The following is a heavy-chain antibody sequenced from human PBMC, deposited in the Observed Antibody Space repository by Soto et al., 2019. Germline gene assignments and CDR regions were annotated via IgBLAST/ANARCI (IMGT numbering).Heavy chain of an antibody. CDR3: ARQLRAYGMEV. J-gene: IGHJ6*01. V-gene: IGHV5-51*01. Sequence: GAYLKISCKGFGYSFTDCWIGCVRQFPGKGLKWMGIIHPGDSDTRYSPSFQGQVTISADKSITTAYLQWSSLKASDTAMYCCARQLRAYGMEVWGQGTTVTVSS. CDR1: GYSFTDCW. CDR2: IHPGDSDT.